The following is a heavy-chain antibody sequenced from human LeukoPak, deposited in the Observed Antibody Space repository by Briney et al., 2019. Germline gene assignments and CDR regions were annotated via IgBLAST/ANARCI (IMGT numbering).Heavy chain of an antibody. CDR2: VYQTGDT. Sequence: SETLSLTCTISSGSISSSSYYWGWIRQPPGKGLEWIAYVYQTGDTRYNPSLKSRVSISLDMSKNQFSLKVSSVTATDTAVYYCARHPFSAPFDYWGQGILVTVSS. D-gene: IGHD6-19*01. V-gene: IGHV4-61*05. CDR3: ARHPFSAPFDY. J-gene: IGHJ4*02. CDR1: SGSISSSSYY.